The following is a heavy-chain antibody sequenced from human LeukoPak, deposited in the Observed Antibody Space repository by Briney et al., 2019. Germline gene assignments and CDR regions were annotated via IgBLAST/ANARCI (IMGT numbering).Heavy chain of an antibody. CDR1: ENTFTGYY. CDR3: AETSNSGWPFDY. J-gene: IGHJ4*02. D-gene: IGHD6-19*01. V-gene: IGHV1-2*06. Sequence: ASVKVSCKASENTFTGYYIHWVRQAPGQGLEWMGRINPNSGDTNYAQKFQGRVTMTRDTSISTAYMELSRLRSDDTAVYYCAETSNSGWPFDYWGQGTLVTVSS. CDR2: INPNSGDT.